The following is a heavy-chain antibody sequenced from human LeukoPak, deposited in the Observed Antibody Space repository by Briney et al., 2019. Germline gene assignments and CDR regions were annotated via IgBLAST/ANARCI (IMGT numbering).Heavy chain of an antibody. Sequence: GASVKVSCKVSGYTLTELSMHWVRQAPGKGLEWMGGFDPEDGETIYAQKFQGRVTMTEDTSTDTAYMELRSLRSDDTAVYYCARGDYYGSGTYYKKTVDYWGQGTLVTVSS. V-gene: IGHV1-24*01. CDR2: FDPEDGET. J-gene: IGHJ4*02. CDR3: ARGDYYGSGTYYKKTVDY. CDR1: GYTLTELS. D-gene: IGHD3-10*01.